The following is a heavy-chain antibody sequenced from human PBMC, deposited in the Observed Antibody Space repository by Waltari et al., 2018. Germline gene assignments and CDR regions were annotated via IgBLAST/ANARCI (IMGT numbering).Heavy chain of an antibody. CDR2: ISGSGDST. CDR1: GVSISSTN. J-gene: IGHJ4*02. Sequence: VQLQESGPGLVTPSGTLSLTCAVSGVSISSTNGWSWVRQPPGKGLEWISGISGSGDSTYYADSVTGRFTISRDNSKNTLYLQMNSLRAEDTAVYYCANSTLKGYYWGQGTLVTVSS. CDR3: ANSTLKGYY. V-gene: IGHV3-23*01.